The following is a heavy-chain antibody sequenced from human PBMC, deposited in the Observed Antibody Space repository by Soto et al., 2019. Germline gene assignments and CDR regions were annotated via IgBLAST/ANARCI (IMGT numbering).Heavy chain of an antibody. CDR3: AGDPGGNCYFCMDV. J-gene: IGHJ6*02. D-gene: IGHD2-15*01. CDR1: GYTFSSYA. Sequence: SLRLSCAASGYTFSSYAMHWVRQAPGKGLEWVAVIWYDGSNKYYADSVKGRFTISRDNSKNTLYLQMNSLRAEDTAVYYCAGDPGGNCYFCMDVWGQGTTVTVSS. CDR2: IWYDGSNK. V-gene: IGHV3-33*08.